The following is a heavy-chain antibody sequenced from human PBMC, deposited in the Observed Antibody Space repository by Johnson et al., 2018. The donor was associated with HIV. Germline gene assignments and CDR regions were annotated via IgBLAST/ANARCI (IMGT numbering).Heavy chain of an antibody. Sequence: VQLVESGGGLVKPGGSLRLSCAASGFTFSNVWMTWVRQAPGKGLEWVGRITSKTDGGTTDYAAPVTGRFSISRDDSKNTLYLQMNSLKTEDTALYYCTTAIYSYDTRDTRAFDIWGQGTMVTVSS. CDR3: TTAIYSYDTRDTRAFDI. CDR2: ITSKTDGGTT. J-gene: IGHJ3*02. D-gene: IGHD3-22*01. V-gene: IGHV3-15*01. CDR1: GFTFSNVW.